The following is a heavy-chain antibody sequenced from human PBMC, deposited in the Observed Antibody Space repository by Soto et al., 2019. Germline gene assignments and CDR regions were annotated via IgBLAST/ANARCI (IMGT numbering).Heavy chain of an antibody. D-gene: IGHD6-19*01. Sequence: QVQLVQSGAEVKKPGSSVKVSCKASGGTFSRYAISWVRQAPGQGLEWMGGITPMFGTANYAQKFQGRLTITADGSTRTVHMELRGLGSEATAVYYGAQTLGSAVAGPGRLDLWGRGTLVIVSS. CDR1: GGTFSRYA. CDR2: ITPMFGTA. CDR3: AQTLGSAVAGPGRLDL. J-gene: IGHJ2*01. V-gene: IGHV1-69*12.